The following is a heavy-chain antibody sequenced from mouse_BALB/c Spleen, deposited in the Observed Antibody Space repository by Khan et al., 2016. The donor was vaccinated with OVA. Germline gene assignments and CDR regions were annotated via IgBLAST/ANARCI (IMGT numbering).Heavy chain of an antibody. Sequence: QVQLKELGPGLVAPSQSLSITCTVSGFSLSRYNIHWVRQPPGKGLEWLGMIWGGGGTDYNSTLKSRLSITKDNSKSQVFLKMNSLQTDDTAMYYCARAYYRYDGDYAMDYWGQGTSVTVSS. D-gene: IGHD2-14*01. J-gene: IGHJ4*01. V-gene: IGHV2-6-4*01. CDR1: GFSLSRYN. CDR3: ARAYYRYDGDYAMDY. CDR2: IWGGGGT.